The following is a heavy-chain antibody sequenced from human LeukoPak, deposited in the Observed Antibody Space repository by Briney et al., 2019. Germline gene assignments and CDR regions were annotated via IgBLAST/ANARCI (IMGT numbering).Heavy chain of an antibody. Sequence: TGGSLRLSCAASGFTFDDYAIHWVRQAPGKGLEWVSLISWDGGSTYYADSVKGRFTISRDNSKNSLYLQMNSLRAEDTALYYCAKDIRGSTSWYGLDYWGQGTLVTVSS. CDR2: ISWDGGST. J-gene: IGHJ4*02. CDR1: GFTFDDYA. D-gene: IGHD6-13*01. CDR3: AKDIRGSTSWYGLDY. V-gene: IGHV3-43D*03.